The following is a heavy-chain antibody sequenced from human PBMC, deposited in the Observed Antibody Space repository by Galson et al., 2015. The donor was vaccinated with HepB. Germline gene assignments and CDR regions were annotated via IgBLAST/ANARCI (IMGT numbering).Heavy chain of an antibody. CDR2: IIPIFGTA. V-gene: IGHV1-69*13. CDR1: GGTFSSYA. Sequence: SVKVSCKASGGTFSSYAISWVRQAPGQGLEWMGGIIPIFGTANYAQKFQGRVTITADESTSTAYMELSSLRSEDTAVYYCARGGDYYDSSGYSHFDYWGQGTLVTVSS. D-gene: IGHD3-22*01. CDR3: ARGGDYYDSSGYSHFDY. J-gene: IGHJ4*02.